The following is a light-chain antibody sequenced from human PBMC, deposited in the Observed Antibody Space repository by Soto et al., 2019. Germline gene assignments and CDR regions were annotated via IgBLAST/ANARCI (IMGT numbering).Light chain of an antibody. CDR3: QQYVTSPRT. J-gene: IGKJ1*01. Sequence: EIVLTQSPGTRSLSPGERATLSCRASQSVSSSYLAWYQQKPGQAPRLLMYATSNRATDIPDRFSGSGSGTDFTLTISRLEPEDFAVYYFQQYVTSPRTFGQGTKVEIK. CDR2: ATS. V-gene: IGKV3-20*01. CDR1: QSVSSSY.